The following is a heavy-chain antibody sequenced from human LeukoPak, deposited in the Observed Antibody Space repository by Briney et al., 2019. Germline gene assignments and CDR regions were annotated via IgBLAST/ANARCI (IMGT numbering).Heavy chain of an antibody. CDR1: GFTFSSYE. D-gene: IGHD3-22*01. CDR2: ISSSGSTI. V-gene: IGHV3-48*03. CDR3: ARGPYSRDFDAFDI. Sequence: GGSLRLSCAASGFTFSSYEMNWVRQAPGKGLEWVSYISSSGSTIYHADSVKGRFTISRDNAKNSLYLQMNSLRAEDTAVYYCARGPYSRDFDAFDIWGQGTMVTVSS. J-gene: IGHJ3*02.